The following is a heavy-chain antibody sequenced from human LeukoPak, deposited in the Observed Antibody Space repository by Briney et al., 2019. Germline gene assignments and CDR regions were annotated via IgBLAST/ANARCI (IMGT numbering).Heavy chain of an antibody. CDR2: IYYSGST. D-gene: IGHD2-2*02. CDR3: ARTGYCSSASCYTASRPYYYYYMDV. V-gene: IGHV4-39*07. Sequence: PSETLSLTCSVSGGSVATSSYYWGWIRQPPGKGLEWIGSIYYSGSTYYSPSLKSRVTISVDTPKNQFSLKLSSVTAADTAVYYCARTGYCSSASCYTASRPYYYYYMDVWGQGTRATVSS. J-gene: IGHJ6*03. CDR1: GGSVATSSYY.